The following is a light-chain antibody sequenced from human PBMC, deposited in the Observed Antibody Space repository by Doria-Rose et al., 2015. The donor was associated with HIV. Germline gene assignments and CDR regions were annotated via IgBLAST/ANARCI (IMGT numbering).Light chain of an antibody. Sequence: TQSPGTLSLSPGERATLSCRASQSFSSTYLAWYQQQPGQAPSLLIYDGSTRATGIPDRFSASGSWTDFTLTINRLEPEDFALYYCHQYGTSWTFGQGTKVEI. CDR2: DGS. CDR3: HQYGTSWT. CDR1: QSFSSTY. J-gene: IGKJ1*01. V-gene: IGKV3-20*01.